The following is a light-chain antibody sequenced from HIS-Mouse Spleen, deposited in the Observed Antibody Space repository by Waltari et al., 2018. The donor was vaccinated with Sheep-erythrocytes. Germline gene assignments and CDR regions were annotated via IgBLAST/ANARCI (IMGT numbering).Light chain of an antibody. J-gene: IGLJ3*02. Sequence: SYELTQPPSVSVSPGQTASITCSGDKWGDKYACWYQQKPGQSPVLVIYQDSKRPSGIPERFSGSNYGNTATLTISGTQAMDEADYYCQAWDSSWVFGGGTKLTVL. V-gene: IGLV3-1*01. CDR2: QDS. CDR3: QAWDSSWV. CDR1: KWGDKY.